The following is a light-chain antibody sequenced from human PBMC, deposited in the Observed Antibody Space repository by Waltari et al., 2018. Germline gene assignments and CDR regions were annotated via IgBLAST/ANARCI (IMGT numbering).Light chain of an antibody. CDR3: SSYTSSSTLGV. CDR1: TSDVVGYNY. V-gene: IGLV2-14*01. CDR2: DVS. Sequence: QSALTQPASVSGSPGQSITISCTGTTSDVVGYNYVSWYQQHPCKAPKLMIYDVSKRPSGVSNRFSGSKSGNTASLTISGLQAEDEADYYCSSYTSSSTLGVFGGGTKLTVL. J-gene: IGLJ3*02.